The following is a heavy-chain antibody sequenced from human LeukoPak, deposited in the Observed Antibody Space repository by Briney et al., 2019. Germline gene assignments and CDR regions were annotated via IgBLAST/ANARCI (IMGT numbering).Heavy chain of an antibody. D-gene: IGHD3-3*01. V-gene: IGHV1-18*01. CDR2: ISAYNGNT. J-gene: IGHJ4*02. Sequence: ASVKVSCKASGYTFTSYGISWVRQAPGQGLEWMGWISAYNGNTNYAQKLQGRVTMTTDTSTSTAYMELRSPRSDDTAVYYCARDPDYDFWSGYYSYWGQGTLVTVSS. CDR1: GYTFTSYG. CDR3: ARDPDYDFWSGYYSY.